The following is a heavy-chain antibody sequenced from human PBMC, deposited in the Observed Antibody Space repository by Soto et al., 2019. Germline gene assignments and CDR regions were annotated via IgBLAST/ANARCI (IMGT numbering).Heavy chain of an antibody. Sequence: QVQLVQSGAVVKKPGSSVKVSCKASGGTFSSYAISWVRQAPGQGLEWMGGIIPIFGTANYAQKFQGRVTITADESTSTAYMELRSLRSEDTAIYYCARDRIVLVPGAGDWCEPWGQGTLVTVSS. CDR3: ARDRIVLVPGAGDWCEP. D-gene: IGHD2-2*01. CDR2: IIPIFGTA. CDR1: GGTFSSYA. J-gene: IGHJ5*02. V-gene: IGHV1-69*12.